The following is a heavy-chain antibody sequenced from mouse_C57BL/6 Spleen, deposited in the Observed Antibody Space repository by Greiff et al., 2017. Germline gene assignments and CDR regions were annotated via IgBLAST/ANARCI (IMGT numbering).Heavy chain of an antibody. CDR1: GYTFTDYY. Sequence: QVQLQQSGAELVRPGASVKLSCKASGYTFTDYYINWVKQRPGQGLEWIARIYPGSGNTYYNEKFKGKATLTAEKSSSTAYMQLSSLTSEDSAVYCWAREPMDYWGQGTSVTVSS. J-gene: IGHJ4*01. CDR2: IYPGSGNT. V-gene: IGHV1-76*01. CDR3: AREPMDY.